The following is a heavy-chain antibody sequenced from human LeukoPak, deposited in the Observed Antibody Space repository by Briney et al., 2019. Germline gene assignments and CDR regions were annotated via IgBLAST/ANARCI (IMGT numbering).Heavy chain of an antibody. CDR1: GFTFGDYD. CDR3: TRIENLPWFDP. V-gene: IGHV3-49*04. Sequence: GGSVRLSCTASGFTFGDYDMRWVRQAPGKGLEWVGFIRSKAYGGTTEYAASVKGRFTISRDDSKSIAYLHMNSLKTEYTAVYYCTRIENLPWFDPWGQGTLVTVSS. CDR2: IRSKAYGGTT. J-gene: IGHJ5*02.